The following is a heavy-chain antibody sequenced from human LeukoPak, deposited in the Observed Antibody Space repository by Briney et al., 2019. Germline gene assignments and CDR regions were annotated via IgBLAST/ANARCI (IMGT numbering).Heavy chain of an antibody. CDR2: MNPNSGNT. J-gene: IGHJ4*02. Sequence: ASVKVSCKASGYTFTTYHINWVRQATGQGREGMGWMNPNSGNTGYAQKFQGRVTITRNTSISTAYMELSSLRSEDTAVYYCARGVKSLPDYWGQGTLVTVSS. CDR1: GYTFTTYH. V-gene: IGHV1-8*03. D-gene: IGHD2-15*01. CDR3: ARGVKSLPDY.